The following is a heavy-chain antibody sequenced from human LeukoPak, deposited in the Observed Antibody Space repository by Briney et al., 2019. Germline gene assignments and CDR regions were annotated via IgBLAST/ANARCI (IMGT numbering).Heavy chain of an antibody. D-gene: IGHD3-22*01. Sequence: GGSLRLSCAASGLTFSSYSMNWVRQAPGKGLEWVSSISTSSSYVYYADSVKGRFTISRDNAKKSLYVQMNSLRAEDTAVYYCARGNLYYDSSGFDYWGQGTLVTVSS. J-gene: IGHJ4*02. CDR2: ISTSSSYV. V-gene: IGHV3-21*01. CDR3: ARGNLYYDSSGFDY. CDR1: GLTFSSYS.